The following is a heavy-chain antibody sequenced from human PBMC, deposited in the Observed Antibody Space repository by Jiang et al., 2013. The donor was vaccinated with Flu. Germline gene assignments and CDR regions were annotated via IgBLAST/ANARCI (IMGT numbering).Heavy chain of an antibody. J-gene: IGHJ6*02. CDR2: ISGSGGST. CDR3: AKDYGDYDYYYYYGMDV. Sequence: RLSCAASGFTFSSYAMSWVRQAPGKGLEWVSAISGSGGSTYYADSVKGRFTISRDNSKNTLYLQMNSLRAEDTAVYYCAKDYGDYDYYYYYGMDVWGQGTTVTVSS. D-gene: IGHD4-17*01. CDR1: GFTFSSYA. V-gene: IGHV3-23*01.